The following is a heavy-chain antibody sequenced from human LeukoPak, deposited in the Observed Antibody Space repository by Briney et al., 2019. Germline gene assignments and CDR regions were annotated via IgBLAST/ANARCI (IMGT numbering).Heavy chain of an antibody. CDR1: GGSISSYY. Sequence: SETLSLTCTVSGGSISSYYWSWIRQTPGKGLEWIGYIYYSGSTNFNPSLKSRVTISVDTSKNQFSLKMSSVTAADTAVYFCARDDSGSYTSYYYYYMDVWGKGITVTVSS. V-gene: IGHV4-59*01. CDR3: ARDDSGSYTSYYYYYMDV. D-gene: IGHD1-26*01. J-gene: IGHJ6*03. CDR2: IYYSGST.